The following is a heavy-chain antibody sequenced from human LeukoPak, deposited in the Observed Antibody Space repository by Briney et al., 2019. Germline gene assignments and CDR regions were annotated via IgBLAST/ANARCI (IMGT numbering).Heavy chain of an antibody. J-gene: IGHJ6*03. D-gene: IGHD1-1*01. Sequence: SETLSLTCAVYGGSFNAYYYYWSWIRQPPGKGLEWIGEISHSGSTDYNPSLKSRVSISVDTSKNQFSLRLSSVTAADTAVYYCARGVDKSATFYYYYYIDVWGKGTTVTLS. CDR1: GGSFNAYYYY. CDR2: ISHSGST. V-gene: IGHV4-34*01. CDR3: ARGVDKSATFYYYYYIDV.